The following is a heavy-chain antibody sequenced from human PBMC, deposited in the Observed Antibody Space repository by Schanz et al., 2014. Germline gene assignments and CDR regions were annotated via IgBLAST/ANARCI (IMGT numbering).Heavy chain of an antibody. V-gene: IGHV3-30*18. CDR1: GFTISSYS. D-gene: IGHD2-2*01. J-gene: IGHJ4*02. CDR2: MSYDGSIK. CDR3: AKDSTHIDIVLVPTAIDY. Sequence: QVQLVESGGGLVKRGGSLRLSCAASGFTISSYSMNWVRQAPGKGLEWVAAMSYDGSIKYYGDSVKGRFTISRDNSKNTLYLHMNTLRSEDTAVYYCAKDSTHIDIVLVPTAIDYWGQGTLXTVSS.